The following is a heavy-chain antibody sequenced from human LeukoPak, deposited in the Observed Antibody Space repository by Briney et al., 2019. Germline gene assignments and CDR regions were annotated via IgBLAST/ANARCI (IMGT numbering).Heavy chain of an antibody. CDR2: IYYSGST. D-gene: IGHD3-22*01. V-gene: IGHV4-30-4*01. J-gene: IGHJ4*02. CDR1: GGSISSGDYY. CDR3: ARGIWYDSSGYDY. Sequence: PSETLSLTCTVSGGSISSGDYYWSWIRQPPGKGLEWIGYIYYSGSTYYNPSLKSRVTISVDTSKNQFSLKLSSVTAADTAVYYCARGIWYDSSGYDYWGQGTLVTVSS.